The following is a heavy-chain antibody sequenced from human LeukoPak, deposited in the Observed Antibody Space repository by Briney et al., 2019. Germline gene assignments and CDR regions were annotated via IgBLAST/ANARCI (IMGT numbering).Heavy chain of an antibody. CDR2: TSGSGSST. Sequence: PGGSLRLSCAASGFSFSDYAMNWVRQAPGKGLEWVSGTSGSGSSTYYSDSVKGRFTISRDNSKNTLYLQMNSLRAEDTAVYYCARDRVYYYDSSGYYPDAFDIWGQGTMVTVSS. CDR1: GFSFSDYA. D-gene: IGHD3-22*01. J-gene: IGHJ3*02. V-gene: IGHV3-23*01. CDR3: ARDRVYYYDSSGYYPDAFDI.